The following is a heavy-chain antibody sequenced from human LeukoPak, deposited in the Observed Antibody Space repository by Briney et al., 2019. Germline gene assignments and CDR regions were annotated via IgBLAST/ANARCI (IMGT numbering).Heavy chain of an antibody. CDR3: ARDLDFWRGSYYFDY. V-gene: IGHV1-46*01. CDR1: GYTFTSYY. D-gene: IGHD3-3*01. CDR2: INPSGGST. Sequence: ASVKVSCKASGYTFTSYYIHWVRQAPGQGLEWMGIINPSGGSTSYAQKFQGRVTMTRDTSTSTAYMELRSLRSDDTAVYYCARDLDFWRGSYYFDYWGQGTLVTVSS. J-gene: IGHJ4*02.